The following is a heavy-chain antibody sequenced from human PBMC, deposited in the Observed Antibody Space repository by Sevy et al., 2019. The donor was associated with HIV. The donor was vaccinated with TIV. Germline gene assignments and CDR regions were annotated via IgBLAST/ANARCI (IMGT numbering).Heavy chain of an antibody. CDR1: GFIFSNYG. D-gene: IGHD4-4*01. J-gene: IGHJ6*02. CDR2: ISSSGSYI. V-gene: IGHV3-21*01. Sequence: GGSLRLSCAASGFIFSNYGMNWVRQAPGKGLEWVSSISSSGSYIYYGDSMKGRFTISRDNAKNSPFLQMNSLRAEDTAVYYCAREDYSNYYFYAMDVWGQGTTVTVSS. CDR3: AREDYSNYYFYAMDV.